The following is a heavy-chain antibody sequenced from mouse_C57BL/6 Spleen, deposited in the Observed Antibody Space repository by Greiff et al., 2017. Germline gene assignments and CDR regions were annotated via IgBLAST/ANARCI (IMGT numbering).Heavy chain of an antibody. CDR1: GFTFSDYY. V-gene: IGHV5-16*01. D-gene: IGHD4-1*02. CDR3: ARVSTGYYFDY. Sequence: EVMLVESEGGLVQPGSSMKLSCTASGFTFSDYYMAWVRQVPEKGLEWVANINYDGSSTYYLDSLKSRFIISRDNAKNILYLQMSSLKSEDTATYYCARVSTGYYFDYWGQGTTLTVSS. J-gene: IGHJ2*01. CDR2: INYDGSST.